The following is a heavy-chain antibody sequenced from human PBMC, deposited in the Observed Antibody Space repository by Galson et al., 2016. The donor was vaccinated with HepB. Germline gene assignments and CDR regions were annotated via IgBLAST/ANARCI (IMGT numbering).Heavy chain of an antibody. CDR2: IYRVGTT. J-gene: IGHJ6*02. Sequence: SLRLSCAASEFTVSTNHMSWVRQAPGKGLEWVATIYRVGTTSYAESVRGRFTVSRDISKNTLSLQMNSPRSGDTAVYYCVRYCDSNGYYPGGMDVWGQGTTVTVPS. CDR1: EFTVSTNH. CDR3: VRYCDSNGYYPGGMDV. D-gene: IGHD3-22*01. V-gene: IGHV3-53*01.